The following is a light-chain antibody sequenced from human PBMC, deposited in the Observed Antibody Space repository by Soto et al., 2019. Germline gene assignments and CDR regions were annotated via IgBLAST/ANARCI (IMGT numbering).Light chain of an antibody. J-gene: IGKJ1*01. CDR2: DES. Sequence: EIVLTQSPATLSLSPGERATLSCRASQSFSSYLAWYQQKPGQAPRLLIYDESNMATGIPARFSGSGSGTDFTLTISSREPEDFVVYYCHQRSNWPGTFGQGTKMEIK. CDR3: HQRSNWPGT. CDR1: QSFSSY. V-gene: IGKV3-11*01.